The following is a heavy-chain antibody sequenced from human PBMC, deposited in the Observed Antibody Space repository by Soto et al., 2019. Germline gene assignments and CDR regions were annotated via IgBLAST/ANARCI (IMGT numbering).Heavy chain of an antibody. CDR1: GFTFSSYG. J-gene: IGHJ6*03. Sequence: QVQLVESGGGVVQPGRSLRLSCAASGFTFSSYGMHWVRQAPGKGLEWVAVIWYDGSNKYYADSVKGRFTISRDNSKNTPDLQMTSLRAEDTAVYYCARGGTGWSSGGSCYSVGCYYYMDVWGKGTTVTVSS. CDR3: ARGGTGWSSGGSCYSVGCYYYMDV. CDR2: IWYDGSNK. V-gene: IGHV3-33*01. D-gene: IGHD2-15*01.